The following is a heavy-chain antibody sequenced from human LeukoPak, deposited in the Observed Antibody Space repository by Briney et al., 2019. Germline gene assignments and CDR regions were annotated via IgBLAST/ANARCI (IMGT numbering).Heavy chain of an antibody. V-gene: IGHV4-59*08. J-gene: IGHJ4*02. CDR3: ARGYYDSSGYGDVWYFDY. CDR2: IYYSGST. Sequence: PSETPSLTCTVSGGSISSYYWSWIRQPPGKGLEWIGYIYYSGSTNYNPSLKSRVTISGDTSKNQFSLKLSSVTAADTAVYFCARGYYDSSGYGDVWYFDYWGQGTLVTVSS. D-gene: IGHD3-22*01. CDR1: GGSISSYY.